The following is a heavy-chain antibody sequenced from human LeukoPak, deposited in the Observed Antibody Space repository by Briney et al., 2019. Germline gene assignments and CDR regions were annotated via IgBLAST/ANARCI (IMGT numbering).Heavy chain of an antibody. J-gene: IGHJ4*02. V-gene: IGHV4-34*01. D-gene: IGHD6-13*01. CDR2: IIHSGRT. Sequence: SETLSLTCTVYGGSFNDYYWTWIRQSPGKGLEWVAEIIHSGRTNYNPSLGSRVSLSVDTSKRQFSLKLSSVTAADTAVYYCARGVYIAAAQYGYWGQGTLVTVSS. CDR3: ARGVYIAAAQYGY. CDR1: GGSFNDYY.